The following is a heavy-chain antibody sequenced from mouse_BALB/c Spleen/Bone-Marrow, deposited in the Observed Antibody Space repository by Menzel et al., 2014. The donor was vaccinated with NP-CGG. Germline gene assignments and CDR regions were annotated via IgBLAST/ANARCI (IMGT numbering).Heavy chain of an antibody. CDR2: ILPGNGST. J-gene: IGHJ4*01. CDR3: ARSKVLYAMDY. CDR1: GYTFSSYW. Sequence: QVQLQQSGAELMKPGASVKISCKATGYTFSSYWIEWVKQRPGHGLEWIGEILPGNGSTNYYEKFKGKATFTAETSSNTAYMQLSSLTSEDSAVYYCARSKVLYAMDYWGQGTSVTVSS. V-gene: IGHV1-9*01. D-gene: IGHD2-14*01.